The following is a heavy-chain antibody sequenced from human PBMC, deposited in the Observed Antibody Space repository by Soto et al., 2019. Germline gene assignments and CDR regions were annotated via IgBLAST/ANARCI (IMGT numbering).Heavy chain of an antibody. J-gene: IGHJ4*02. Sequence: PSETLSLTCSVSGASIRSGGYYWSWLRQSPGKGLEWIGHIYYTGSTFYSPSLKSRLTISLDTSKNQFSLDLRSATAADTAMYYCARIEMASIKWGRGTLVTVSS. CDR3: ARIEMASIK. CDR1: GASIRSGGYY. V-gene: IGHV4-31*03. CDR2: IYYTGST.